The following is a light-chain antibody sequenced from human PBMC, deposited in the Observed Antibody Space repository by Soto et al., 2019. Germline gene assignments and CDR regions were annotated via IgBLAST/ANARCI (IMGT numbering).Light chain of an antibody. J-gene: IGKJ5*01. CDR1: ESTNNY. CDR3: QQYGTSEII. Sequence: EIVMTQSPATLSVSPGERATLSCRASESTNNYLAWYQQKPGQAPRLLIDGASTRAAGIPDRFSGSGSGTDFTLTITRLEPEDFAVFYCQQYGTSEIIFGQGTRLEIK. CDR2: GAS. V-gene: IGKV3-15*01.